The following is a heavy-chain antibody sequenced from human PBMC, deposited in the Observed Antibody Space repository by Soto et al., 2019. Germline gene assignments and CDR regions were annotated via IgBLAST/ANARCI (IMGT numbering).Heavy chain of an antibody. CDR1: GFTFSSYG. J-gene: IGHJ4*02. V-gene: IGHV3-33*01. Sequence: GGSLRLSCAASGFTFSSYGMHWVRQAPGKGLEWVAVIWYDGSNKYYADSVKGRFTISRDNSKNTLYLQMNSLRAEDTAVYYCARDCTCRRKRINVLRFLEWLPNNDDYWGQGTLVTVSS. D-gene: IGHD3-3*01. CDR2: IWYDGSNK. CDR3: ARDCTCRRKRINVLRFLEWLPNNDDY.